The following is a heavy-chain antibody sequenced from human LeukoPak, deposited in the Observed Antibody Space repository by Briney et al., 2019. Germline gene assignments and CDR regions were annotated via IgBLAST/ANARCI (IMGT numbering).Heavy chain of an antibody. Sequence: GGSLRLSCAASGFTFSNYGMHWVRQAPGKGLEWVAVIWFDGSNQYYADSVKGRFTISRDNSKNTLYLQMNSLRAEDTAVYYCARDHYYDSSGPLFDYWGQGTLVTVSS. CDR2: IWFDGSNQ. V-gene: IGHV3-33*01. D-gene: IGHD3-22*01. J-gene: IGHJ4*02. CDR3: ARDHYYDSSGPLFDY. CDR1: GFTFSNYG.